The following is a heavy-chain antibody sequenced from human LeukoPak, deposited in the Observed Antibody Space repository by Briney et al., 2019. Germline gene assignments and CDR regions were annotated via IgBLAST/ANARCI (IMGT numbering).Heavy chain of an antibody. V-gene: IGHV3-21*01. Sequence: GGSLRLSCAVSGFTFSSYSMSWVRQAPGKGLEWVSSISSSGTYKYYADSVKGRFTISRDNAKNSLYLQMNSLRAEDTAVYYCAKGKDSVAGATNDYWGREPWSPSPQ. CDR3: AKGKDSVAGATNDY. D-gene: IGHD6-19*01. J-gene: IGHJ4*02. CDR2: ISSSGTYK. CDR1: GFTFSSYS.